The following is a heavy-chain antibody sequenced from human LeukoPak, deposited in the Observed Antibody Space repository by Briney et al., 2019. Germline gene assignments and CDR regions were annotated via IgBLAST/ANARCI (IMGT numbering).Heavy chain of an antibody. CDR3: TRRGFGELFSPDS. CDR1: GFXXXSYT. J-gene: IGHJ5*01. D-gene: IGHD3-10*01. Sequence: XAXXGFXXXSYTMNWVRQAPGKGLEWVSYISSSSTTIYYADSVKGRFTISRDNAKNSLYLQMNRLIAEARAVHYITRRGFGELFSPDSSGAGTLVTASP. CDR2: ISSSSTTI. V-gene: IGHV3-48*01.